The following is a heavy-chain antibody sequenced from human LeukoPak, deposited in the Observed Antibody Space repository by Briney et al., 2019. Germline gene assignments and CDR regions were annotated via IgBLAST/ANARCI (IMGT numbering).Heavy chain of an antibody. CDR1: GGSISSYY. CDR3: AREYGSGWCDY. Sequence: PSETLSLNCTVSGGSISSYYWSWIRPPPGQGLEWVGYIYFSGSTNYNHSLRSRATISVDTSKNQFYLKLSSVTAADTAVYYCAREYGSGWCDYWGQGTLVTVAS. D-gene: IGHD6-19*01. CDR2: IYFSGST. J-gene: IGHJ4*02. V-gene: IGHV4-59*01.